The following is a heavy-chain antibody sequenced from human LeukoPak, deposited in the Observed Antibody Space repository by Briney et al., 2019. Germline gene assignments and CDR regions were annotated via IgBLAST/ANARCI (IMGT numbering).Heavy chain of an antibody. CDR2: IGGSGDTT. V-gene: IGHV3-23*01. Sequence: GGSLRLSCAASGFTVSSNYMSWVRQAPGKGLEWVSTIGGSGDTTFYADSVRGRFTISRDNSNNTLYLQMSSLRAEDTAVYYCAKERSSIPAAANYWGQGTLVTVSS. D-gene: IGHD6-13*01. CDR1: GFTVSSNY. CDR3: AKERSSIPAAANY. J-gene: IGHJ4*02.